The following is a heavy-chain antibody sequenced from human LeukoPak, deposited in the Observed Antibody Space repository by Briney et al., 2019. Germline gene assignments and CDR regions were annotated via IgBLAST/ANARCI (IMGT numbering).Heavy chain of an antibody. D-gene: IGHD4-17*01. CDR3: ARQGGYGDYLYDAFDI. V-gene: IGHV5-51*01. CDR2: IYPGDSDT. Sequence: GESLKISCKGSGYSFPSYWIGWVRQMPGKGLEWMGIIYPGDSDTRYSPSFQGQVTISADQSITAAYLQWSSLKASDTAMYYCARQGGYGDYLYDAFDIWGQGTMVTVSS. J-gene: IGHJ3*02. CDR1: GYSFPSYW.